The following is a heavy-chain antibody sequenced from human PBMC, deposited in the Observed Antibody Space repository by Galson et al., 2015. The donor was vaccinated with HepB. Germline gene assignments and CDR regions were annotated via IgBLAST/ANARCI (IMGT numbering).Heavy chain of an antibody. Sequence: SLRLSCAASGFTFSSQEMNWVRQAPGKGLEWVSYISSSGSTIYYADSVKGRFTISRDNAKNSLYLQMNSLRAEDTAVYYCARGSDVLRYFDWFPPAGFDYWGQGTLVTVSS. J-gene: IGHJ4*02. CDR3: ARGSDVLRYFDWFPPAGFDY. V-gene: IGHV3-48*03. CDR1: GFTFSSQE. CDR2: ISSSGSTI. D-gene: IGHD3-9*01.